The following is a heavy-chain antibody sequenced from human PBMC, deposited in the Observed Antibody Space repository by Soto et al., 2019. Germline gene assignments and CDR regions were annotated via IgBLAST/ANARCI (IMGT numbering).Heavy chain of an antibody. CDR1: GGTFSSYA. CDR3: ASPPYQEDDAFDI. CDR2: IIPIFGTA. Sequence: QVQLVQSGAEVKKPGSSVKVSCKASGGTFSSYAISWVRQAPGQGLEWMGGIIPIFGTANNAQKFQGRVTITAVASTRTAYMELSSLRSEDTAVYYCASPPYQEDDAFDIWGQGTMVTVSS. J-gene: IGHJ3*02. V-gene: IGHV1-69*01.